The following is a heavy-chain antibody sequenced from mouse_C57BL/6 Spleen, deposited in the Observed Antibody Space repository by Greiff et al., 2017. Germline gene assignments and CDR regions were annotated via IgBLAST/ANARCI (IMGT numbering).Heavy chain of an antibody. V-gene: IGHV5-4*01. J-gene: IGHJ3*01. CDR3: ARDDSQSRAGFAY. CDR1: GFTFSSYA. Sequence: EVKVVESGGGLVKPGGSLKLSCAASGFTFSSYAMSWVRQTPEKRLEWVATISDGGSYTYYPDNVKGRFTISRDNAKNNLYLQMSHLKSEDTALYYCARDDSQSRAGFAYWGQGTLVTVSA. D-gene: IGHD2-12*01. CDR2: ISDGGSYT.